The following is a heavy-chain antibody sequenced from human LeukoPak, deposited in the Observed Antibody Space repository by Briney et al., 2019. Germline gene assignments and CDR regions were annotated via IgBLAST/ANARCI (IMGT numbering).Heavy chain of an antibody. D-gene: IGHD1-14*01. Sequence: GGSLRLSCAASGFSVSNNYMNWVRHAPGKGLEWVSVLYGGGNTYYADSVKGRFTISRDNSKNAVYLQMNRLRAEDTAVYYCAGARTLGAPPDYWGQGTLVTISS. CDR1: GFSVSNNY. J-gene: IGHJ4*02. CDR2: LYGGGNT. V-gene: IGHV3-53*01. CDR3: AGARTLGAPPDY.